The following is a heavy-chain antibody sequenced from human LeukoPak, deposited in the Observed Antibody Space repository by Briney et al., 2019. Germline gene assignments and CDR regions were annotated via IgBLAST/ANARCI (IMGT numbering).Heavy chain of an antibody. CDR3: ASLEGGY. CDR2: IYYSGST. Sequence: SSETLSLTCTVSGGSISGYYWSWIRQPLGKGLEWIGYIYYSGSTNYNPSLKSRVTISVDTSKNQFSLKLSSVTAADTAVYYCASLEGGYWGQGTLVTVSS. D-gene: IGHD1-1*01. CDR1: GGSISGYY. J-gene: IGHJ4*02. V-gene: IGHV4-59*08.